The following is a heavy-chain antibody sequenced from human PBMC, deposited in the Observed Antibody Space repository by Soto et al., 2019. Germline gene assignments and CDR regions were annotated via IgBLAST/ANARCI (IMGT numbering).Heavy chain of an antibody. Sequence: GESLKISCKGSGYSFTSYWIGWVRLMPGKGLEWMGIIYPGDSDTRYSPSFQGQVTISADKSISTAYLQWSSLKASDTAMYYCARQQYYGSGSYGDAFDIWGQGTMVTVSS. V-gene: IGHV5-51*01. J-gene: IGHJ3*02. CDR3: ARQQYYGSGSYGDAFDI. CDR1: GYSFTSYW. D-gene: IGHD3-10*01. CDR2: IYPGDSDT.